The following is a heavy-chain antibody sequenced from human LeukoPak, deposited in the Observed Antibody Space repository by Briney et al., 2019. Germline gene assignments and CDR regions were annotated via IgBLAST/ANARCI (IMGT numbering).Heavy chain of an antibody. Sequence: PSETLSLTCAVYGGSFSGYYWSWIRQPPGNGLEWIGEINHSGSTNYNQSLKSRVTISVDTSKNQFSLKLSSVTAADTAVYYCARGIVAWGDYFDYWGQGTLVTVSS. J-gene: IGHJ4*02. D-gene: IGHD2-21*01. CDR3: ARGIVAWGDYFDY. CDR1: GGSFSGYY. CDR2: INHSGST. V-gene: IGHV4-34*01.